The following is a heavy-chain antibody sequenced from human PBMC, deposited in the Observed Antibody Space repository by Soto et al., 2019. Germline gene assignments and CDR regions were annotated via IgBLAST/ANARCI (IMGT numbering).Heavy chain of an antibody. J-gene: IGHJ5*02. CDR3: ARDRGGITVAANPLGEWFDP. D-gene: IGHD6-19*01. Sequence: QVQLQESGPGLVKPSETLSLTCTVSGVSIANFFWSWIRQHPGKGLEWIGYMSQGGTTTYNPSLKGRATISVDTSKNQLSLKLTSVTAADTAMYYCARDRGGITVAANPLGEWFDPWGPGTLVTVSS. CDR2: MSQGGTT. V-gene: IGHV4-59*08. CDR1: GVSIANFF.